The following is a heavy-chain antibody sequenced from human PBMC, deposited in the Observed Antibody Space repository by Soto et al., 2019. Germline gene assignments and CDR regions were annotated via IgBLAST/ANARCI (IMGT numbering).Heavy chain of an antibody. Sequence: SETLSLPWGVSADTPSPDGYFVARLRLQQGKALEWIGHTYHSGNPYYNPSLKSRVIISVDRSKNQFSLKLSSVTAADTAVYYCSIETYGDYGGYFYPWDQGTLVTVSS. CDR2: TYHSGNP. J-gene: IGHJ5*02. CDR3: SIETYGDYGGYFYP. V-gene: IGHV4-30-2*01. D-gene: IGHD4-17*01. CDR1: ADTPSPDGYF.